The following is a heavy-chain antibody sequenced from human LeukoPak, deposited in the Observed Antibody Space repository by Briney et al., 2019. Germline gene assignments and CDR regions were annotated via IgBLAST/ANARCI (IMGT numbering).Heavy chain of an antibody. CDR1: GFTFSDFA. V-gene: IGHV3-30-3*01. J-gene: IGHJ2*01. D-gene: IGHD6-19*01. CDR2: LSFDGSHK. Sequence: GGSLRLSCAASGFTFSDFAMHWIRQAPGKGLEWVAILSFDGSHKYYTDSVKGRFTISRDNAKNSLYLQMNSLRAEDTAVYYCARDERAVAGPEWYFDLWGRGTLVTVSS. CDR3: ARDERAVAGPEWYFDL.